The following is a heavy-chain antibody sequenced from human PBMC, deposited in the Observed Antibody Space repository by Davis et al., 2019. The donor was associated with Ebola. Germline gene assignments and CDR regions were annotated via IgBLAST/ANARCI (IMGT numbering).Heavy chain of an antibody. CDR2: INAGNCNT. CDR1: GYTFTSYA. Sequence: ASVKVSCKASGYTFTSYAMHWVRQPPGQRLAWMGWINAGNCNTKYSQKFQGRVTINRDTSAGTAYMELSSLRSEDTAVYYCARGGATIVVVTAYYFDHWGQGTLVTVSS. V-gene: IGHV1-3*01. D-gene: IGHD2-21*02. J-gene: IGHJ4*02. CDR3: ARGGATIVVVTAYYFDH.